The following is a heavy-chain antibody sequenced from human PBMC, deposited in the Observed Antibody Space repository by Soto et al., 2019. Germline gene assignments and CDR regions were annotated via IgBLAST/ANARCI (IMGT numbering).Heavy chain of an antibody. D-gene: IGHD5-18*01. V-gene: IGHV4-34*01. J-gene: IGHJ4*02. Sequence: KASETLSLTCAVYGGSFSGYYWSWIRQPPGKGLEWIGEINHSGSTNYNPSLKSRVTISVDTSKNQFSLKLSSVTAADTAVYYCARGAYSYGYCYFDYWGQGTLVTVSS. CDR1: GGSFSGYY. CDR3: ARGAYSYGYCYFDY. CDR2: INHSGST.